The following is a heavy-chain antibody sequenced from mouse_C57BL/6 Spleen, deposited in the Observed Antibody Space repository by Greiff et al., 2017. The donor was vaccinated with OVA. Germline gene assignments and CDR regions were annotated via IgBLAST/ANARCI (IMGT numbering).Heavy chain of an antibody. CDR3: ARQGIYDGYYEGFAD. CDR2: IYPGDGDT. CDR1: GYAFSSYW. V-gene: IGHV1-80*01. J-gene: IGHJ3*01. Sequence: VQLQQSGAELVKPGASVKLSCKASGYAFSSYWMTWVKQRPGTGLEWIGQIYPGDGDTNYNGHFKGKATLPTDKSSSTAYMQLSSLTSEDSAVYFCARQGIYDGYYEGFADWGQGTLVTVSA. D-gene: IGHD2-3*01.